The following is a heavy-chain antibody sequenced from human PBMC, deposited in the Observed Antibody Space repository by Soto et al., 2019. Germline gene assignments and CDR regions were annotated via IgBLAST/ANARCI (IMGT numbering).Heavy chain of an antibody. D-gene: IGHD3-3*01. Sequence: QVQLVESGGGVVQPGRSLRLSCAASGFTFSSYGMHWVRQAPGKGLEWVAVIWYDGSNKYYADSVKGRFTISRDNSKNTLYLQMNRLRAEDTAVYYCARDPYYDFWSGFSPLDYWGQGTLVTVSS. CDR3: ARDPYYDFWSGFSPLDY. CDR1: GFTFSSYG. J-gene: IGHJ4*02. V-gene: IGHV3-33*01. CDR2: IWYDGSNK.